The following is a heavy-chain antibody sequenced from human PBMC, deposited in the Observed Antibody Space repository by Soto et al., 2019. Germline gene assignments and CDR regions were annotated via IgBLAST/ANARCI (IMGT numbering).Heavy chain of an antibody. CDR3: ARGEVTTVTKSGVLYYYYGMDV. Sequence: SVKVACKASGGTFSSYAISWVRQAPGQGLEWMGGIIPIFGTANYAQKFQGRVTITADESTSTAYMELSSLRSEDTAVYYCARGEVTTVTKSGVLYYYYGMDVWGQGTTVTVSS. CDR2: IIPIFGTA. D-gene: IGHD4-17*01. V-gene: IGHV1-69*13. J-gene: IGHJ6*02. CDR1: GGTFSSYA.